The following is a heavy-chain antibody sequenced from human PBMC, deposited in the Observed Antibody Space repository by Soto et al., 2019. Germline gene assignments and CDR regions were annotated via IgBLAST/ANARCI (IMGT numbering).Heavy chain of an antibody. CDR1: GGTFSSYT. J-gene: IGHJ6*03. D-gene: IGHD3-3*01. V-gene: IGHV1-69*04. CDR3: ARDTQLRLAPGHYYYYMDV. Sequence: ASVKVSCKASGGTFSSYTISWVRQAPGQGLEWMGRIIPILGIANYAQKFQGRVTITADKSTSTAYMELSSLRSEDTAVYYCARDTQLRLAPGHYYYYMDVWGKGTTVTVSS. CDR2: IIPILGIA.